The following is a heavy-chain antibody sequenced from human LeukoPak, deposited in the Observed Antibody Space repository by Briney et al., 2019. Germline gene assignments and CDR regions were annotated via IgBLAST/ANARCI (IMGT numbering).Heavy chain of an antibody. CDR2: IYYSGSA. J-gene: IGHJ3*02. CDR1: GGSISSYS. D-gene: IGHD5-18*01. V-gene: IGHV4-59*01. CDR3: ARGTKRGYSYGYESHAFDI. Sequence: PSETLSLTCTVSGGSISSYSWSWIRQPLGKELEYVGYIYYSGSANYNPSLKSRVTISVDTSKNQFSLKLRSVTAADTAVYYCARGTKRGYSYGYESHAFDIWGQGTMVTVSS.